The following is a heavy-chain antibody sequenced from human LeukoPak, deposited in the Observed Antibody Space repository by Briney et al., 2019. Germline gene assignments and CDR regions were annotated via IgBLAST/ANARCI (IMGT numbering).Heavy chain of an antibody. Sequence: ASVKVSCKASGYTFTGYYMHWVRQAPGQGLEWMGWINPNSGGTNYAQKFQGRVTMTRDTSISTAYMELSRLRSDDTAVYYCARDRSEGSSWYFDPWGQGTLVTVSS. J-gene: IGHJ5*02. CDR3: ARDRSEGSSWYFDP. D-gene: IGHD6-13*01. CDR2: INPNSGGT. CDR1: GYTFTGYY. V-gene: IGHV1-2*02.